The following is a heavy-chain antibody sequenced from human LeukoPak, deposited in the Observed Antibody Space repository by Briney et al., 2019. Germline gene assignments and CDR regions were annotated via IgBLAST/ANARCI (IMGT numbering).Heavy chain of an antibody. CDR1: GGSIGSHY. CDR3: ARIRESDYYYYYMDV. V-gene: IGHV4-59*08. D-gene: IGHD3-10*01. CDR2: VYDIGTT. Sequence: PSETLSLTCTVSGGSIGSHYWTWIRQTPGKGLEWIGYVYDIGTTKYNPSLKSRVTISVDTSKNQFSLKLSSVTAADTAVYYCARIRESDYYYYYMDVWGKGTTVTISS. J-gene: IGHJ6*03.